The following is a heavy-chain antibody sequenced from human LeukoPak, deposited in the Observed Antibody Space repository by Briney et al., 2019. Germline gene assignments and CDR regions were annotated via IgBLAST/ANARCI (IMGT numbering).Heavy chain of an antibody. J-gene: IGHJ6*03. Sequence: ASVKVSCKASGYTFTGYSMHWVRQAPGQGLEWMGWINPNSGGTNYAQKFQGRVTMTRDTSISTAYMELSRLRSDDTAVYYCATHQSSWSYYYYMDVWGKGTTVTVSS. V-gene: IGHV1-2*02. D-gene: IGHD6-13*01. CDR2: INPNSGGT. CDR1: GYTFTGYS. CDR3: ATHQSSWSYYYYMDV.